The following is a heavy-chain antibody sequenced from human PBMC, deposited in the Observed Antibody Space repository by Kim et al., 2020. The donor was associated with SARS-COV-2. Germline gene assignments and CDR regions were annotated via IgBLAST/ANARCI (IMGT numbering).Heavy chain of an antibody. J-gene: IGHJ4*02. V-gene: IGHV3-23*01. D-gene: IGHD2-2*01. CDR2: INAGGGNT. CDR1: GFTFSTYA. CDR3: AKGSVARSRMPDY. Sequence: GGSLRLSCAASGFTFSTYAMSWVRQAPGKGLEWVSQINAGGGNTYYADSVKGRFTISRDNSDNTLFLHMSSLGAEDTALYYCAKGSVARSRMPDYWGQGTLVTFSS.